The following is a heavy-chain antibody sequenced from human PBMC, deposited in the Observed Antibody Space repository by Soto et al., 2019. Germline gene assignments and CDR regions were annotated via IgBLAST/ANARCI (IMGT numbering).Heavy chain of an antibody. Sequence: QVQLVQSGAEVKKPGASVKVSCKASGYTFTSYGISWVRQAPGQGLEWMGWISAYNGNTNYAQKLQGRVTMTTDTSTSTAYMELRSLRSDDTAVYYCARVDYGDYFDRGAYYFDYWGQGTLVTVSS. CDR1: GYTFTSYG. CDR3: ARVDYGDYFDRGAYYFDY. CDR2: ISAYNGNT. V-gene: IGHV1-18*01. J-gene: IGHJ4*02. D-gene: IGHD4-17*01.